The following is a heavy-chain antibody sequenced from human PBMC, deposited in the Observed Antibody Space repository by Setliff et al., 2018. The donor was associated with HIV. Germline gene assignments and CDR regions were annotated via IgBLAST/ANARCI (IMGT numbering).Heavy chain of an antibody. D-gene: IGHD6-13*01. CDR1: GGSISSSSYY. V-gene: IGHV4-39*07. Sequence: SETLSLTCIVSGGSISSSSYYWGWIRQPPGKGLEWIGTVYYSGRTYYNPSLKSRVTISVDTSETQFSLKLSSVTAADTAVYYCARDGYSSSWYVISGSFDYWGQGILVTVSS. CDR3: ARDGYSSSWYVISGSFDY. CDR2: VYYSGRT. J-gene: IGHJ4*02.